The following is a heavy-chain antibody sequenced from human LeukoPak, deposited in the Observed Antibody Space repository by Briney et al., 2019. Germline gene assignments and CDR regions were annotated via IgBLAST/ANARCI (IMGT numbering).Heavy chain of an antibody. V-gene: IGHV3-53*05. CDR2: IYSGGST. CDR1: EFIVSANY. CDR3: ARAGPRPPYYYDSSGYLDY. Sequence: GGSLRLSCAASEFIVSANYMSWVRQAPGKGLEWVSLIYSGGSTYYADSVKGRFTISRDNSKNTLYLQMNSLRAEDTAVYYCARAGPRPPYYYDSSGYLDYWGQGTLVTVSS. J-gene: IGHJ4*02. D-gene: IGHD3-22*01.